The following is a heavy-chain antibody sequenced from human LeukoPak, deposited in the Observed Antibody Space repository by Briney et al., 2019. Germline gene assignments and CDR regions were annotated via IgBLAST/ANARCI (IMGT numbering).Heavy chain of an antibody. D-gene: IGHD2-2*01. CDR2: IYSGGST. V-gene: IGHV3-66*02. J-gene: IGHJ4*02. Sequence: GGSLRLSCAASGFTVSSNYMSRVRQAPGKGLEWVSVIYSGGSTYYADSVKGRFTISRDNPKNTLYLQMNSLRAEDTAVYYCAREGGPVVPAADYWGQGTLVTVSS. CDR1: GFTVSSNY. CDR3: AREGGPVVPAADY.